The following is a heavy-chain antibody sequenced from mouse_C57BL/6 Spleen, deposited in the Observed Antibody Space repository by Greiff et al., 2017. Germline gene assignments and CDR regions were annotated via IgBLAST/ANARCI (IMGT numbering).Heavy chain of an antibody. J-gene: IGHJ4*01. V-gene: IGHV5-4*03. CDR3: ARGYYGSSYDAMDY. D-gene: IGHD1-1*01. CDR1: GFTFSSYA. CDR2: ISDGGSYT. Sequence: DVMLVESGGGLVNPGGSLKLSCAASGFTFSSYAMSWVRQTPEKRLEWVATISDGGSYTYYPDNVKGRFTISRDNAKNNLYLQMSHLKSEDTAMYLCARGYYGSSYDAMDYWGQGTSVTVSS.